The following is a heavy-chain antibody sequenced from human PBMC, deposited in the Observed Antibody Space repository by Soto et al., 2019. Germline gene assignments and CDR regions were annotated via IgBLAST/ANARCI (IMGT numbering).Heavy chain of an antibody. Sequence: QVQLVQSGAEVKKPGASVKVSCKASGYTFTSYDINWVRQATGQGLEWMGWMNPNSGNTGYAQKFQGRVTMTRNTSISTAYMEPSSLRSEDTAVYYCARTHDYGDYERPIYYMDVWGKGTTVTVSS. V-gene: IGHV1-8*01. J-gene: IGHJ6*03. CDR3: ARTHDYGDYERPIYYMDV. CDR2: MNPNSGNT. CDR1: GYTFTSYD. D-gene: IGHD4-17*01.